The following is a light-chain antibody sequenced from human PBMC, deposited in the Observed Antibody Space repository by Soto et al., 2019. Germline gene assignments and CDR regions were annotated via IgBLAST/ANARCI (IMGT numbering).Light chain of an antibody. Sequence: DIQMTQSPSTLSASVEDRVTITCRASQSLDSWLAWYQQKPGKPPKLLIYKTSILEFGVPSRFSGSGSGTLITLTISSLQPDDFATYFRQQYHSFSTFGQGTKVEIK. CDR1: QSLDSW. V-gene: IGKV1-5*03. CDR2: KTS. CDR3: QQYHSFST. J-gene: IGKJ1*01.